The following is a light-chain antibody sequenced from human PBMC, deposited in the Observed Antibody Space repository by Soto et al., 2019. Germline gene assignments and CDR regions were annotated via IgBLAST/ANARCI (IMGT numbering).Light chain of an antibody. V-gene: IGLV1-47*01. CDR3: AAWDDSLSGYV. CDR1: SSNIGNNH. Sequence: QSVLTQPPSASGTPGQRVTISCSGSSSNIGNNHVYWYQQLPGTAPKLLIYKNNQRPSGVPVRFSGSKSGTSASLAISGLRSEDEADYYCAAWDDSLSGYVFGTGTKVTVL. J-gene: IGLJ1*01. CDR2: KNN.